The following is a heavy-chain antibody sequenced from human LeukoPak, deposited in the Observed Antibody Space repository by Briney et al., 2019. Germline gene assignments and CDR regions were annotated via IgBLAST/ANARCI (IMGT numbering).Heavy chain of an antibody. CDR3: ARRDIVATILAY. CDR2: ISSSSSYT. Sequence: GGFLRLSCAASGFTFSDYYMSWIRQAPGKGLEWVSYISSSSSYTNYADSVKGRFTISRDNAKNSLYLQMNSLRAEDTAVYYCARRDIVATILAYWGQGTLVTVSS. J-gene: IGHJ4*02. D-gene: IGHD5-12*01. V-gene: IGHV3-11*06. CDR1: GFTFSDYY.